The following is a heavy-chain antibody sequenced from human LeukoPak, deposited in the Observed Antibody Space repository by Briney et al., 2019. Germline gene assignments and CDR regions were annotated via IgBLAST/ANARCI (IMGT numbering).Heavy chain of an antibody. Sequence: GGSLRLTCAASGFTFSNHWMDCVRQAPGKGLVWVSRINNDGDSTSYADSVRGRFTITRDNAKNTLHLQMNSLRDEDTAVYYCVREPGGNWFDPWGQGTLVTVSS. D-gene: IGHD2-2*01. J-gene: IGHJ5*02. CDR1: GFTFSNHW. V-gene: IGHV3-74*01. CDR3: VREPGGNWFDP. CDR2: INNDGDST.